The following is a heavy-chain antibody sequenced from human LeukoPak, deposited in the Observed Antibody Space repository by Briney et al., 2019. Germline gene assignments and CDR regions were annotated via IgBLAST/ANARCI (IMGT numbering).Heavy chain of an antibody. Sequence: PGGSLRLSCAASGFTFSSYSMNWVRQAPGKGLEWVSSISSSSSYIYYADSVKGRFTISRDNAKNSLYLQMNSLRAEDTAVYYCARVLGTQWLAVYWGQGTLVTVSS. CDR2: ISSSSSYI. J-gene: IGHJ4*02. CDR1: GFTFSSYS. D-gene: IGHD6-19*01. CDR3: ARVLGTQWLAVY. V-gene: IGHV3-21*01.